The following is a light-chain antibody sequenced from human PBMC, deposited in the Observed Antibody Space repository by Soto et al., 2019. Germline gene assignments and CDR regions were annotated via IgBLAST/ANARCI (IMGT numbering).Light chain of an antibody. J-gene: IGKJ5*01. CDR1: QSISSY. Sequence: DIQMPQSPSSLSASVGDRVTITCRASQSISSYLNWYQQKPGKAPKLLIYAASSLQSGVPSRFSGSGSGTDFTLTISILQPEDFANYYCKQSYSTPITFGQGTRLEIK. CDR2: AAS. CDR3: KQSYSTPIT. V-gene: IGKV1-39*01.